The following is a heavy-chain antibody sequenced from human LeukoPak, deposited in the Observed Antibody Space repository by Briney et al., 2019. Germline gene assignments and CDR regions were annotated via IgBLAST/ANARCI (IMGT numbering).Heavy chain of an antibody. CDR2: IYYSGST. Sequence: PSETLSLTCTVSGGSISSYYWSWIRQPPGKGLEWIGYIYYSGSTNYNPSLKSRVTISVDTSKNQFSLKLSSVTAADTAVYYCARQQWLQALGYWGQGTLVTVSS. V-gene: IGHV4-59*08. CDR3: ARQQWLQALGY. CDR1: GGSISSYY. D-gene: IGHD5-12*01. J-gene: IGHJ4*02.